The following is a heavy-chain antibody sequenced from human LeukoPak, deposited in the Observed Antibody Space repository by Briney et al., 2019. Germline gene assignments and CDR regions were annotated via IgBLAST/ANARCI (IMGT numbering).Heavy chain of an antibody. CDR1: GGSISSSSYY. V-gene: IGHV4-39*01. D-gene: IGHD3-10*01. Sequence: SEALSLTWTVSGGSISSSSYYWGWIRQPPGKGLEWIGSIYYSGSTYYNPSLKSRVTISVDTSKNQFSLKLSSVTAADTAVYYCARQSTTVRGVILNWFDPWGQGTLVTVSS. CDR2: IYYSGST. CDR3: ARQSTTVRGVILNWFDP. J-gene: IGHJ5*02.